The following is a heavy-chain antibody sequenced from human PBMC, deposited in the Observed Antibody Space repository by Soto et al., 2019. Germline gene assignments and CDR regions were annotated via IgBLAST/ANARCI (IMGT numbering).Heavy chain of an antibody. CDR2: IYTSGST. V-gene: IGHV4-4*07. D-gene: IGHD1-26*01. J-gene: IGHJ4*02. Sequence: PSETLSLTCTVSGGSISSYYWSWIRQPAGKGLEWIGRIYTSGSTNYNPSLKSRVTMSVDTSKNQFSLKLSSVTAADTAVYYCARGGTRVGATDLDYWGQGTLVTVSS. CDR1: GGSISSYY. CDR3: ARGGTRVGATDLDY.